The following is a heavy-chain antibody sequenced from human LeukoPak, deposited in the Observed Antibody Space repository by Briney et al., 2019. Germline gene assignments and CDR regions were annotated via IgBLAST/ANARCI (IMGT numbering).Heavy chain of an antibody. V-gene: IGHV3-23*01. CDR1: GFTFSSYG. CDR2: ISGSGGST. J-gene: IGHJ5*02. Sequence: PGGSLRLSCAASGFTFSSYGLSWVRQAPGEGLEWVSAISGSGGSTYYADSVKGRFTISRDNSKNTLYLQMNSLRAEDTAVYYCAKDSTTKGNYWFDPWGQGTLVTVSS. CDR3: AKDSTTKGNYWFDP. D-gene: IGHD5/OR15-5a*01.